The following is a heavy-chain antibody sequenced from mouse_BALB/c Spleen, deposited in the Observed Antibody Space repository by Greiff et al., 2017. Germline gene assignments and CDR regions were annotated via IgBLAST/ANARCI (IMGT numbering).Heavy chain of an antibody. CDR3: ASSMITTGWFAY. J-gene: IGHJ3*01. CDR2: IDPSDSYT. Sequence: QVQLQQPGAELVKPGASVKLSCKASGYTFTSYWMHWVKQRPGQGLEWIGEIDPSDSYTNYNQKFKGMATLTVDKSSSTAYMQLSSLTSEDSAVYYCASSMITTGWFAYWGQGTLVTVSA. CDR1: GYTFTSYW. V-gene: IGHV1-69*02. D-gene: IGHD2-4*01.